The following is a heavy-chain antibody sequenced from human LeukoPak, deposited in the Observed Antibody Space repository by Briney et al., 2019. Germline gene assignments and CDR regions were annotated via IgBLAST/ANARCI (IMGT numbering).Heavy chain of an antibody. Sequence: ALVKVSCKASGYTFTSYDINWVRQATGQGLEWMGWMNPNSGNTGYAQKFQGRVTITRNTSISTAYMELSSLRSEDTAVYYCARVAGGSGWYQVEYFDYWGQGTLVTVSS. CDR2: MNPNSGNT. V-gene: IGHV1-8*03. CDR1: GYTFTSYD. D-gene: IGHD6-19*01. CDR3: ARVAGGSGWYQVEYFDY. J-gene: IGHJ4*02.